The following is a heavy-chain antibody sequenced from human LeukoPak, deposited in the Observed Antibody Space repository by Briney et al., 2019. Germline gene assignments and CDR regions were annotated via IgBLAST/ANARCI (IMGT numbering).Heavy chain of an antibody. CDR1: GGSISSYY. D-gene: IGHD2-15*01. CDR2: IYTSGST. Sequence: SETLSLTCTVSGGSISSYYWSWIRQPAGKGLEWIGRIYTSGSTNYNPSLKSRVTMSVDTSKNQFSLKLSSVTAADTAVYYCARAGYCSGGSCWGNDYWGQGTLVTVSS. J-gene: IGHJ4*02. V-gene: IGHV4-4*07. CDR3: ARAGYCSGGSCWGNDY.